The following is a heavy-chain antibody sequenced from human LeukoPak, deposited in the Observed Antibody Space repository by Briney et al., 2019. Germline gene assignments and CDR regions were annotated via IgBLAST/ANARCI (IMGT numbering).Heavy chain of an antibody. CDR1: GGSFRGNY. CDR2: INHRGIT. J-gene: IGHJ6*02. V-gene: IGHV4-34*01. D-gene: IGHD2-8*01. CDR3: ARVGGRYCTNGVCYASRYYYYGMDV. Sequence: PSETLSLTCAVYGGSFRGNYWSWIRQTPGKGLEWIGEINHRGITTYNPSLKSRVTISGDKSKNQFSLKLSSVTAADTAVYYCARVGGRYCTNGVCYASRYYYYGMDVWGQGTTVTVSS.